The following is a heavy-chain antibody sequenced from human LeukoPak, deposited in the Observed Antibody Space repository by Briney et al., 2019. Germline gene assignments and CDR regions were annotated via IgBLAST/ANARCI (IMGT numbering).Heavy chain of an antibody. CDR2: ISPNSGGT. D-gene: IGHD3-16*02. CDR3: AREGNDYVWGSYRYLAMDV. J-gene: IGHJ6*03. V-gene: IGHV1-2*06. Sequence: GASVKVSCKASGYTFTGYYMHWVRQAPGQGLEWMGRISPNSGGTNYAQKFQGRVTMTRDTSISTAYMELSRLRSDDTAVYYCAREGNDYVWGSYRYLAMDVWGKGTTVTVSS. CDR1: GYTFTGYY.